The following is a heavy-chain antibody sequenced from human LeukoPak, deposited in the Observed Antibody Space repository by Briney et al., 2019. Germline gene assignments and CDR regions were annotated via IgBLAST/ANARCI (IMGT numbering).Heavy chain of an antibody. J-gene: IGHJ6*04. V-gene: IGHV7-4-1*01. CDR3: ARAMGGRYCSSTSCYGSYYYYYGMDV. CDR1: GYTFTSYA. Sequence: ASVKVSCKASGYTFTSYAMNWVRQAPGQGFEWMGWINTNTGNPTYAQGFTGRFVFSLDTSVSTAYLQICSLKAEDTAVYYCARAMGGRYCSSTSCYGSYYYYYGMDVWGKGTTVTVSS. D-gene: IGHD2-2*01. CDR2: INTNTGNP.